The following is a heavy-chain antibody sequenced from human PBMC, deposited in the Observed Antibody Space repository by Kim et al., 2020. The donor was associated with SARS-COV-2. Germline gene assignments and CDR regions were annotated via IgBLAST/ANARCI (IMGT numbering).Heavy chain of an antibody. Sequence: SETLSLTCTVSGGSISSSSYYWGWIRQPPGKGLEWIGSMYYSGSTYYNPSLKSRVTISVDTSKNQFSLKLSSVTAADTAVYYRATLRGSSWLNWFDPGGQGTLVTVSS. V-gene: IGHV4-39*07. CDR3: ATLRGSSWLNWFDP. D-gene: IGHD6-13*01. CDR2: MYYSGST. J-gene: IGHJ5*02. CDR1: GGSISSSSYY.